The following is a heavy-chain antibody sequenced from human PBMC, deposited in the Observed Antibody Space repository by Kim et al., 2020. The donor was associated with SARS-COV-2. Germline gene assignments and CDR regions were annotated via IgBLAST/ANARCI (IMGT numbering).Heavy chain of an antibody. CDR3: TTRGVAVATNYYHYG. CDR2: IKCKTDGGTT. CDR1: GFTFSNAW. D-gene: IGHD6-19*01. J-gene: IGHJ6*01. Sequence: GGSLRLSCAASGFTFSNAWMTWVRQAPGKGLEWVGRIKCKTDGGTTDYAASVKGRFTISRDESKNTLYLHMNSLKTADTSVYYCTTRGVAVATNYYHYG. V-gene: IGHV3-15*01.